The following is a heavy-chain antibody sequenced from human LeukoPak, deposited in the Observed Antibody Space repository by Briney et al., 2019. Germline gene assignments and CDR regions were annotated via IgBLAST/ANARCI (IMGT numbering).Heavy chain of an antibody. Sequence: ASVKVSCKASGYTFTSYGISWVRQAPGQGLEWMGWINPNSGGTNYAKKFQGRVTMTRDTSISTAYMELSRLRSDDTAVYYCARANRIAVVDYWGQGTLVTVSS. J-gene: IGHJ4*02. CDR1: GYTFTSYG. D-gene: IGHD6-19*01. V-gene: IGHV1-2*02. CDR3: ARANRIAVVDY. CDR2: INPNSGGT.